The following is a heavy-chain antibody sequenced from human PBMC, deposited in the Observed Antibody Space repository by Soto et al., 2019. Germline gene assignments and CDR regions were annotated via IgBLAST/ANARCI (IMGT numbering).Heavy chain of an antibody. CDR2: IYYSGST. CDR3: AGGGSSSWAIY. J-gene: IGHJ4*02. V-gene: IGHV4-59*12. Sequence: SETLSLTCTVSGGSISSYYWSWIRQPPGKGLEWIGDIYYSGSTNYNPSLKSRVTISVDTSKNQFSLKLSPVTAADTAVYYCAGGGSSSWAIYWGQGTLVTVSS. CDR1: GGSISSYY. D-gene: IGHD6-13*01.